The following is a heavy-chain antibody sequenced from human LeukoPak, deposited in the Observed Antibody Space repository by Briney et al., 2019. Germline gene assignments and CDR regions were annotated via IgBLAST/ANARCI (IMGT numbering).Heavy chain of an antibody. CDR3: AIQKADFITMIRGVIAY. V-gene: IGHV3-7*01. J-gene: IGHJ4*02. CDR1: GFTFSSYW. Sequence: PGGSLRLSCAASGFTFSSYWMTWVRQAPGKGLEWVANIKPDGSEKYYVDSVKGRFTISRDNAKNSLYLQMNSLAVEDTAVYYCAIQKADFITMIRGVIAYWGQGTLVTVSS. CDR2: IKPDGSEK. D-gene: IGHD3-10*01.